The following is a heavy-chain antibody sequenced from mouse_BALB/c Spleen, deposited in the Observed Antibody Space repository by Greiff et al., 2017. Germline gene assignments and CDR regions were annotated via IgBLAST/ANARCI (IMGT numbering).Heavy chain of an antibody. Sequence: VQLKQSGTVLARPGASVKMSCKASGYTFTSYWMHWVKQRPGQGLEWIGAIYPGNSDTSYNQKFKGKAKLTAVTSTSTAYMELSSLTNEDSAVYYCTRSDTLLRGAMDYWGQGTSVTVSS. V-gene: IGHV1-5*01. D-gene: IGHD1-2*01. J-gene: IGHJ4*01. CDR2: IYPGNSDT. CDR3: TRSDTLLRGAMDY. CDR1: GYTFTSYW.